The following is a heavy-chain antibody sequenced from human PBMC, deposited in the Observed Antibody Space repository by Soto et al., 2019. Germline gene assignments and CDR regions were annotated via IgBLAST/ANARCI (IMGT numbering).Heavy chain of an antibody. CDR2: ISSSSTI. V-gene: IGHV3-11*01. Sequence: LRLSCAASGFTFSDYYMNWVRQAPGKGLEWVSSISSSSTIYYADSVKGRFTISRDNAKNSLYLQMNSLRAEDTAVYYCAKRGYSYGSAMDVWGQGTTVTVSS. J-gene: IGHJ6*02. D-gene: IGHD5-18*01. CDR1: GFTFSDYY. CDR3: AKRGYSYGSAMDV.